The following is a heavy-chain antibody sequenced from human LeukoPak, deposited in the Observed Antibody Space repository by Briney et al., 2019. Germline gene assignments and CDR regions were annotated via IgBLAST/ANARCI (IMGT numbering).Heavy chain of an antibody. CDR1: GGTFSSYA. D-gene: IGHD2-2*01. CDR3: ASTVVPAKDGAFDI. CDR2: IIPIFGTA. J-gene: IGHJ3*02. V-gene: IGHV1-69*01. Sequence: SVKVSCKASGGTFSSYAISWVRQAPGQGLEWMGGIIPIFGTANYAQKFQGRVTITADESTSTAYMELSSLRSEDTAMYYCASTVVPAKDGAFDIWGQGTMVTVSS.